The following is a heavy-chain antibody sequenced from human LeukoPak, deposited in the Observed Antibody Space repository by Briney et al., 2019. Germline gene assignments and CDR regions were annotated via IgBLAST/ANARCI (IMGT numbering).Heavy chain of an antibody. J-gene: IGHJ4*02. V-gene: IGHV1-18*01. CDR1: GYTFTNYV. CDR2: ISAYNGNT. CDR3: ARAVGYSGYGNVDY. D-gene: IGHD5-12*01. Sequence: ASVKVSCKASGYTFTNYVMNWVRQAPGQGLEWMGWISAYNGNTNYAQKLQGRVTMTTDTSTSTACMELRSLRSDDTAVYYCARAVGYSGYGNVDYWGQGTLVTVSS.